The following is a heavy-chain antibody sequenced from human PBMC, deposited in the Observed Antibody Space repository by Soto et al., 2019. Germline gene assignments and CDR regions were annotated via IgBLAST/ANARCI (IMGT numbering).Heavy chain of an antibody. D-gene: IGHD1-7*01. CDR3: AREWGVAWNYDLHY. Sequence: ASVKVSCKASGYTFTSYGISWVRQAPGQGLEWMGWISAYNGNTNYAQKLQGRVTMTTDTSTSTAYMELRSLRSDDTAVYYCAREWGVAWNYDLHYWGQGTLVTVSS. V-gene: IGHV1-18*01. CDR2: ISAYNGNT. J-gene: IGHJ4*02. CDR1: GYTFTSYG.